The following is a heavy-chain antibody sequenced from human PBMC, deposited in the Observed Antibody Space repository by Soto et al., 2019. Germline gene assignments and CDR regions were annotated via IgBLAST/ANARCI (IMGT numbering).Heavy chain of an antibody. Sequence: GGSLRLSCAASGFTFSSYAMHWVRQAPGKGLEWVAVISYDGSNKYYADSVKGRFTISRDNSKNTLYLQMNSLRAEDTAVYYCARASQYYYDSSGSTPGDYWGQGTLVTVSS. D-gene: IGHD3-22*01. J-gene: IGHJ4*02. CDR2: ISYDGSNK. CDR3: ARASQYYYDSSGSTPGDY. V-gene: IGHV3-30-3*01. CDR1: GFTFSSYA.